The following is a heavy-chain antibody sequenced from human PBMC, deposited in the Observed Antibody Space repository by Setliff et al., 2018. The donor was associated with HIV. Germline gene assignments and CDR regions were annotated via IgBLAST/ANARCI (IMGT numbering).Heavy chain of an antibody. D-gene: IGHD2-8*01. Sequence: GGSLRLSCAAPGFTVSTNYMSWVRQAPGKGLEWVSIIYTGGSTYYADSVKGRFTISRDNSKNTLYLQMNSLRAEDTAVYYCARTEEWWRPFDYWGQGTLVTVSS. J-gene: IGHJ4*02. CDR1: GFTVSTNY. V-gene: IGHV3-66*02. CDR3: ARTEEWWRPFDY. CDR2: IYTGGST.